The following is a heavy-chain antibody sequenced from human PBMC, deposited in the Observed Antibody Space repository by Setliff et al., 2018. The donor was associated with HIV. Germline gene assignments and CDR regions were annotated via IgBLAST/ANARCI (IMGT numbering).Heavy chain of an antibody. J-gene: IGHJ4*02. CDR2: ISAYNGNT. CDR1: GYTFTHYA. Sequence: ASVKVSCKASGYTFTHYAISWVRQAPGQGLEYLGWISAYNGNTNYAQKVQGRITMTTDASTSTVDMELRSLTSDDTALYYCARDLIRITPHGDLPFWGQGTLVTVSS. D-gene: IGHD2-15*01. V-gene: IGHV1-18*01. CDR3: ARDLIRITPHGDLPF.